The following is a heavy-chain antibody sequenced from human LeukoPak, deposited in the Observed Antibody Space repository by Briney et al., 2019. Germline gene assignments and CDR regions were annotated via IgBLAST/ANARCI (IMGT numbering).Heavy chain of an antibody. V-gene: IGHV4-34*01. CDR1: GGSISGYY. D-gene: IGHD6-13*01. J-gene: IGHJ4*02. CDR3: ARCMTTGIAAVQECYFDY. Sequence: SETLSLTCAVYGGSISGYYWSWIRQPPGKGLEWIGEINHSGSTNYNPSLKSRVTISVDTSKNQFSLKLSSVTAADTAVYYCARCMTTGIAAVQECYFDYWGQGTLVTVSS. CDR2: INHSGST.